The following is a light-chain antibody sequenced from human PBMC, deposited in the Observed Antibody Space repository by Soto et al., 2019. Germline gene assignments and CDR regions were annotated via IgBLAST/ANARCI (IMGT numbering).Light chain of an antibody. Sequence: IALTQSPDTLSVSPGERATLSCRASQSVASYLAWYHQKPGEAPRLXXXVASTRATGVPARFSGSGSGTEFTLTISSLQSEDFAVYYCQQYNDWPLLTFGG. CDR1: QSVASY. CDR2: VAS. V-gene: IGKV3-15*01. CDR3: QQYNDWPLLT. J-gene: IGKJ4*01.